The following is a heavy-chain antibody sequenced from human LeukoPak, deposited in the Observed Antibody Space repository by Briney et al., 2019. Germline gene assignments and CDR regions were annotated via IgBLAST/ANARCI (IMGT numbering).Heavy chain of an antibody. J-gene: IGHJ6*02. CDR2: INSDGSST. Sequence: GGSLRLPCAASGFTFSSYWMHWVRQAPGKGLVWVSRINSDGSSTSYADSVKGRFTISRDNAKNTLYLQMNSLRAEDTAVYYCASYIGGSGSYYSYYYGMDVWAQGTTVTVSS. D-gene: IGHD3-10*01. CDR3: ASYIGGSGSYYSYYYGMDV. CDR1: GFTFSSYW. V-gene: IGHV3-74*01.